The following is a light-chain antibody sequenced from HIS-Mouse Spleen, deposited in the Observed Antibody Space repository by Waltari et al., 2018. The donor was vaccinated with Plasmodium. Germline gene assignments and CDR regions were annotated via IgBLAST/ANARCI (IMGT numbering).Light chain of an antibody. CDR2: AAS. J-gene: IGKJ4*01. Sequence: DIQMTQSPSSLSASVGDSVTITCRAIQSISSYLNWDQQKPGKAPKLLIYAASSLPSGVPSRFSGSGSGTDFTLTISSLQPEDFATYYCQQSYSTPPTFGGGTKVEIK. CDR1: QSISSY. CDR3: QQSYSTPPT. V-gene: IGKV1-39*01.